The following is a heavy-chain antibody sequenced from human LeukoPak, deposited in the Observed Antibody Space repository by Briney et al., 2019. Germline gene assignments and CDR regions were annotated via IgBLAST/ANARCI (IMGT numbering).Heavy chain of an antibody. V-gene: IGHV3-43*02. D-gene: IGHD1-14*01. CDR2: ISGDGGST. Sequence: GGSLRLSCAASGFTFDDYAMHWVRQAPGKGLVWVSLISGDGGSTYYADSVKGRFTISRDNSENSLYLQMNSLRTEDTALYYCAKDFGGPEDYWGQGTLVTVSS. J-gene: IGHJ4*02. CDR1: GFTFDDYA. CDR3: AKDFGGPEDY.